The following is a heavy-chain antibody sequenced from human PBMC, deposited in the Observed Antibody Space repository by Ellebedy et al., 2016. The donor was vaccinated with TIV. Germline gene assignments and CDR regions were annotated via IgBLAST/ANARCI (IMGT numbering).Heavy chain of an antibody. J-gene: IGHJ4*02. V-gene: IGHV4-59*01. D-gene: IGHD5-18*01. Sequence: MPGGSLRLSCTVSGGSINSYYWSRIRQPPGKGLEWIGYIFYSGSTDYNPSLKSLVTILIDTSKNQFSLELKTVTAADTAVYYCARVGHGDTDMGGYFEYWGQGALVTVSS. CDR1: GGSINSYY. CDR3: ARVGHGDTDMGGYFEY. CDR2: IFYSGST.